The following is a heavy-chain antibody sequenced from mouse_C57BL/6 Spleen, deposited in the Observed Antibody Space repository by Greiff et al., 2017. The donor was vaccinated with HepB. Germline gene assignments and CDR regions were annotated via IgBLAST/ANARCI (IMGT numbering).Heavy chain of an antibody. J-gene: IGHJ3*01. D-gene: IGHD2-5*01. V-gene: IGHV1-82*01. CDR1: GYAFSSSW. Sequence: QVQLKQSGPELVKPGASVKISCKASGYAFSSSWMNWVKQRPGKGLEWIGRIYPGDGDTNYNGKFKGKATLTADKSSSTAYMQLSSLTSEDSAVYFCARTAYYSNGGGYWGQGTLVTVSA. CDR3: ARTAYYSNGGGY. CDR2: IYPGDGDT.